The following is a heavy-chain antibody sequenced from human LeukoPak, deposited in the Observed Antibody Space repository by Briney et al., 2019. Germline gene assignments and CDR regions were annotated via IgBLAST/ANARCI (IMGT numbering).Heavy chain of an antibody. D-gene: IGHD1-26*01. CDR2: INPNSGGT. CDR3: ARESYNSGSYSFDY. V-gene: IGHV1-2*02. J-gene: IGHJ4*02. Sequence: GASVKVSCKASGYTFTGYYMHWVRQAPGQGLEWMGWINPNSGGTNYAQKFQGRVTMTRDTSISTAYVELSRLRSDDTAVYYCARESYNSGSYSFDYWGQGTLVTVSS. CDR1: GYTFTGYY.